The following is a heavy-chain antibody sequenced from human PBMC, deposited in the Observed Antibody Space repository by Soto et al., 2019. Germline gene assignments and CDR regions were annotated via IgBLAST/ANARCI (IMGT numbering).Heavy chain of an antibody. CDR1: GFSLSTSGMC. J-gene: IGHJ6*02. CDR2: IDWDDDK. D-gene: IGHD6-13*01. CDR3: ARIYGRSSSLNGYYYYYGMDV. Sequence: GSGPTLVNPTQTLTLTCTFSGFSLSTSGMCVSWIRQPPGKALEWLALIDWDDDKYYSTSLKTRLTISKDTSKNQVVLTMTNMDPVDTATYYCARIYGRSSSLNGYYYYYGMDVWGQGTTVTVSS. V-gene: IGHV2-70*01.